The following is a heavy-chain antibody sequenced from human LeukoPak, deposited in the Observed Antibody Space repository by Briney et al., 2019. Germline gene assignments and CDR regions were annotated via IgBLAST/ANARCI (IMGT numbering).Heavy chain of an antibody. CDR2: INPNSGGT. J-gene: IGHJ3*02. D-gene: IGHD2-15*01. Sequence: ASVKVSCKASGYTFTGYYMHWVRQAPGQGLEWMGWINPNSGGTNYAQKFQGRVTMTRDTSISTAYMELSRLRSDDTAVYYCARVAQEDPDAFDIWGQGTMVTVSS. V-gene: IGHV1-2*02. CDR1: GYTFTGYY. CDR3: ARVAQEDPDAFDI.